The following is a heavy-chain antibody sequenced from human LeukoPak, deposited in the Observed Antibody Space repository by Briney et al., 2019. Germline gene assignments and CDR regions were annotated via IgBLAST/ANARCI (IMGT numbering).Heavy chain of an antibody. J-gene: IGHJ2*01. CDR2: IYHSGST. CDR3: ARWERFGWYFDL. Sequence: PSQTLSLTCTVSGGSISSGGYYWSWIRQPPGKGLEWIGYIYHSGSTYYNPSLKSRVTISVDRSKNQFSLKLSSVTAADTAVYYCARWERFGWYFDLWGRGTLVTVSS. V-gene: IGHV4-30-2*02. D-gene: IGHD1-26*01. CDR1: GGSISSGGYY.